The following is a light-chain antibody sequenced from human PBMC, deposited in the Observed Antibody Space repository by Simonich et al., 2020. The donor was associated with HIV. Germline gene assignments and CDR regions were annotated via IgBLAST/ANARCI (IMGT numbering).Light chain of an antibody. CDR3: SSYTSSSTLV. CDR1: SSDVGGYNS. V-gene: IGLV2-14*01. Sequence: QSALTQPASVSGSPGQSITFSCTGTSSDVGGYNSVSWYQQPPGKAPKRMIYDVSKRPSGVSNRFSGSKSGNTASLTISGLQAEDEADYYCSSYTSSSTLVFGGGTKLTVL. J-gene: IGLJ3*02. CDR2: DVS.